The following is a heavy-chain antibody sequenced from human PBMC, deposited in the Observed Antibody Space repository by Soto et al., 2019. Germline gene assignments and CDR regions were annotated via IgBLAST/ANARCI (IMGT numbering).Heavy chain of an antibody. J-gene: IGHJ6*02. Sequence: QVQLQESGPGLVKPSQTLSLTCTVSGGSISSGGYYWSWIRQHPGKGLEWIGYIYYSGSTYYNPSLQSRVTISVDTSKNQFSLKLSSVTAADTAVYYCAREQRYYGSGYYGMDVWGQGTTVTVSS. CDR2: IYYSGST. V-gene: IGHV4-31*03. CDR1: GGSISSGGYY. CDR3: AREQRYYGSGYYGMDV. D-gene: IGHD3-10*01.